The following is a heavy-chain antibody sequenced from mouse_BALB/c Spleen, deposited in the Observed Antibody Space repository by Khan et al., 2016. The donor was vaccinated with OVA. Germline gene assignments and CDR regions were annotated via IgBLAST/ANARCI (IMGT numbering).Heavy chain of an antibody. J-gene: IGHJ3*01. CDR3: ARDGYSPWFAY. D-gene: IGHD2-3*01. CDR1: GFNIKDYY. V-gene: IGHV14-1*02. CDR2: IDPENGSN. Sequence: VQLQQSGAELVRPGALVKLSCKASGFNIKDYYMHWVKQRPEQGLGGIGRIDPENGSNIYDPNFQGKASITSDTSSNTAYLQLSSLTSEDPAVYYCARDGYSPWFAYWGQGTLVTVSA.